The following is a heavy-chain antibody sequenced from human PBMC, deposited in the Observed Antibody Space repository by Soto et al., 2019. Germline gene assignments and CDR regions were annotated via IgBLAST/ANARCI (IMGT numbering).Heavy chain of an antibody. CDR1: GGSISSYY. CDR3: ARSAPYGYFDY. D-gene: IGHD3-16*01. CDR2: IYYSGST. J-gene: IGHJ4*02. Sequence: SETQSLTCTVSGGSISSYYWSWIRQPPGKGLEWIGYIYYSGSTNYNPSLKSRVTISVDTSKNQFSLKLSSVTAADTAVYYCARSAPYGYFDYWGQGTLVTVSS. V-gene: IGHV4-59*01.